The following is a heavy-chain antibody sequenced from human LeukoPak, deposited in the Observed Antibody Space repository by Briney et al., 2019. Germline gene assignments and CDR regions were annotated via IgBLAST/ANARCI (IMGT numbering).Heavy chain of an antibody. D-gene: IGHD2-2*01. Sequence: ASVKVSCKVSGYTLTELSMHWVRQAPGKGLEWMGVFDPEDGETIYAQKFQGRVTMTEDTSTDTAYMELSSLRSEDTAVYYCATGFDEYQPENWFDPWGQGTLGTVSS. CDR1: GYTLTELS. J-gene: IGHJ5*02. CDR3: ATGFDEYQPENWFDP. CDR2: FDPEDGET. V-gene: IGHV1-24*01.